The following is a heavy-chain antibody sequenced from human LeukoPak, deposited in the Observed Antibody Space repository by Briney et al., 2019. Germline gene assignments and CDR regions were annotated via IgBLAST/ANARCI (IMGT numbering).Heavy chain of an antibody. CDR3: ARATYNWNSFDY. V-gene: IGHV3-30-3*01. D-gene: IGHD1-20*01. CDR1: GFTFSSYA. CDR2: ISYDGSNK. J-gene: IGHJ4*02. Sequence: QAGGSLRLSCAASGFTFSSYAMHWVRQAPGKGLEWVAVISYDGSNKYYADSVKGRFTISRDNSKNTLYLQMNSLRAEDTAVYYCARATYNWNSFDYWGQGTLVTVSS.